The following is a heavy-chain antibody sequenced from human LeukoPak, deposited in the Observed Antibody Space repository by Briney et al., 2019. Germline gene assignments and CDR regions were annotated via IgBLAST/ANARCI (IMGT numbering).Heavy chain of an antibody. V-gene: IGHV4-39*07. Sequence: SETLSLTCNVSGGSISSNNYYWGWIRQPPGKGLEWIGSIYYSGSTHYSPSLKSRVTILVDTSKNQFSLKLSSVTAADTAVYYCARDGEMATIENYFDYWGQGALVTVSS. CDR2: IYYSGST. CDR3: ARDGEMATIENYFDY. J-gene: IGHJ4*02. D-gene: IGHD5-24*01. CDR1: GGSISSNNYY.